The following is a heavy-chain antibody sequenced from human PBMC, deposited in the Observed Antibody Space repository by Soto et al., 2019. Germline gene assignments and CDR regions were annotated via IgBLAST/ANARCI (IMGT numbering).Heavy chain of an antibody. Sequence: KVSCKASGGTFSSYAISWVRQAPGQGLEWMGGIIPIFGTANYAQKFQGRVTITADESTSTAYMELSSLRSEDTAVYYCARDMATIVSLDPWGQGTLVTVSS. V-gene: IGHV1-69*01. J-gene: IGHJ5*02. D-gene: IGHD5-12*01. CDR2: IIPIFGTA. CDR1: GGTFSSYA. CDR3: ARDMATIVSLDP.